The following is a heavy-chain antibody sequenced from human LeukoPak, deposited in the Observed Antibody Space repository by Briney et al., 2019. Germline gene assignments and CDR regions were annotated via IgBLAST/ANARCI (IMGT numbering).Heavy chain of an antibody. CDR1: GYSFARYW. Sequence: GESLKISCKGSGYSFARYWIGWVRPMPGKGLEWMGIIYPDDSDTRYSPSFQGQVTISADKSITTAYLQWSSLKASDTAMYYCARHLNPHDYGGLFFGSWGQGTLVTVSS. V-gene: IGHV5-51*01. J-gene: IGHJ4*02. CDR3: ARHLNPHDYGGLFFGS. CDR2: IYPDDSDT. D-gene: IGHD4-23*01.